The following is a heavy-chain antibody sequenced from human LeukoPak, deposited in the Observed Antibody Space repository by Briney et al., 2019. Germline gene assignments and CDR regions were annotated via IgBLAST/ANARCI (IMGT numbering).Heavy chain of an antibody. CDR3: ARDTAPRTLVTATLAIWYFDL. D-gene: IGHD2-21*02. Sequence: SETLSLTCTVSGGSISSYYWSWIRQPAGKGLEWIGRIYTSGSTNYNPSLKSRDTMSVDTSKNQFSLKLSSVTAAATAVYYCARDTAPRTLVTATLAIWYFDLWGRGTLVTVSS. J-gene: IGHJ2*01. CDR1: GGSISSYY. V-gene: IGHV4-4*07. CDR2: IYTSGST.